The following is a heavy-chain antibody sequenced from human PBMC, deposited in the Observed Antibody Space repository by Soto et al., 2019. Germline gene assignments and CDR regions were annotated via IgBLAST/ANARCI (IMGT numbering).Heavy chain of an antibody. V-gene: IGHV3-30*18. CDR2: ISYDGSNK. D-gene: IGHD4-17*01. CDR1: GFTFSSYG. Sequence: QPGGSLRPSCAASGFTFSSYGMHWVRQAPGKGLEWVAVISYDGSNKYYADSVKGRFTISRDNSKNTLYLQMNSLRAEDTAVYYCAKNSGDYHNWFDPWGQGTLVTVSS. CDR3: AKNSGDYHNWFDP. J-gene: IGHJ5*02.